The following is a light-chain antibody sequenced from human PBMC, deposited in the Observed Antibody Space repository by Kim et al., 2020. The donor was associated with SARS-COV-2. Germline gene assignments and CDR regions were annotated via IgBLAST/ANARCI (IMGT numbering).Light chain of an antibody. Sequence: SPGEGVTLSCRASQSIGTKLAWYHQRPGQAPRLLIHDTFIRATGIPARFSGSGSGTEFTLTISSLQSEDFGLYHCQQYNHWAAVSFGGGPKVDIK. V-gene: IGKV3-15*01. CDR2: DTF. J-gene: IGKJ4*01. CDR3: QQYNHWAAVS. CDR1: QSIGTK.